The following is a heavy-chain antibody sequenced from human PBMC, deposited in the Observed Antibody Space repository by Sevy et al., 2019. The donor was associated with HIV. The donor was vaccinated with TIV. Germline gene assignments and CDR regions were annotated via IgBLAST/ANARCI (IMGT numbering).Heavy chain of an antibody. Sequence: ASVVSCKVSGYSLTGLSMHWVRQAPGKGLEWMGSFDPEDGERIYAQKLEGRVTMTEDTSADTAYMELNSLRFEDTAVYYCATTKDYYESSGCPFDYWGQGTLVTVSS. CDR2: FDPEDGER. V-gene: IGHV1-24*01. D-gene: IGHD3-22*01. CDR1: GYSLTGLS. CDR3: ATTKDYYESSGCPFDY. J-gene: IGHJ4*02.